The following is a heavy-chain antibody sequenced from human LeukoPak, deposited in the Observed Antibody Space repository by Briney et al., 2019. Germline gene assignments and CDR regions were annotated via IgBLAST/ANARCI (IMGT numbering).Heavy chain of an antibody. J-gene: IGHJ5*02. V-gene: IGHV3-21*01. Sequence: PGGSLRLSCAASGFTFSKYGMNWVRQAPGEGLEWVSSISSSGGYIFYADSVQGRFIISRDNAKNSLSLQMNSLRADDTAVYYCARTGYYYDVGMKWFDPWGQGTLVTVSS. D-gene: IGHD3-22*01. CDR3: ARTGYYYDVGMKWFDP. CDR2: ISSSGGYI. CDR1: GFTFSKYG.